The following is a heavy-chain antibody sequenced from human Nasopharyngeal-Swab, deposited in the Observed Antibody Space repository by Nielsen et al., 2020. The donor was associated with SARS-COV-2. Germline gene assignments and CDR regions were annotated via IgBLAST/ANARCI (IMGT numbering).Heavy chain of an antibody. J-gene: IGHJ4*02. CDR2: NFSNDEK. Sequence: WIRQPPGKALEWLAHNFSNDEKSYSTSLKSRLTISKDTSKSQVVLTMTNMDPVDTATYYCARIPERGYSYGVDYWGQGTLVTVSS. V-gene: IGHV2-26*01. CDR3: ARIPERGYSYGVDY. D-gene: IGHD5-18*01.